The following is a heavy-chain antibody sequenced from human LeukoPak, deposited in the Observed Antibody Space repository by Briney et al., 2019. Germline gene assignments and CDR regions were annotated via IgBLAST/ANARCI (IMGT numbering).Heavy chain of an antibody. CDR2: ITSSSSTI. CDR1: GFTFATYT. J-gene: IGHJ4*02. D-gene: IGHD5-12*01. CDR3: ARDQCSGYEFCYFDY. Sequence: GGSLRLSCAASGFTFATYTMNWVRQAPGKGLEWVSYITSSSSTIYYADSVKGRFTISRDNSKNTLYLQMNSLRAEDTAVYYCARDQCSGYEFCYFDYWGQGTLVTVSS. V-gene: IGHV3-48*01.